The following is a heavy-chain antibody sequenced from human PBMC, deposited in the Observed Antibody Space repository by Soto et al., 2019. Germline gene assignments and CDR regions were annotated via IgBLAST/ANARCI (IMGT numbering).Heavy chain of an antibody. D-gene: IGHD6-13*01. V-gene: IGHV4-30-2*01. Sequence: PSETLSLTCAISGGSISSGGYSWSWIRQPPGKGLEWIGYIYHSGSTYYNPSLKSRVTISVDRSKNQFSLKLSSVTAADTAVYYCARSCSSWYGCFDYWGQGTLVTVSS. CDR1: GGSISSGGYS. CDR2: IYHSGST. J-gene: IGHJ4*02. CDR3: ARSCSSWYGCFDY.